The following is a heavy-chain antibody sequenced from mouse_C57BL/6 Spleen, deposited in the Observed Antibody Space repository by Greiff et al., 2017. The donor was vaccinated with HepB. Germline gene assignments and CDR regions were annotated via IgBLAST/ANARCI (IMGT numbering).Heavy chain of an antibody. D-gene: IGHD1-1*02. CDR2: IYPGDGDT. V-gene: IGHV1-82*01. CDR3: ARGLMGWLLY. Sequence: QVQLKQSGPELVKPGASVKISCKASGYAFSSSWMNWVKQRPGKGLEWIGRIYPGDGDTNYNGKFKGKATLTADKSSSTAYMQLSSLTSEDSAVYFCARGLMGWLLYWGQGTTLTVSS. CDR1: GYAFSSSW. J-gene: IGHJ2*01.